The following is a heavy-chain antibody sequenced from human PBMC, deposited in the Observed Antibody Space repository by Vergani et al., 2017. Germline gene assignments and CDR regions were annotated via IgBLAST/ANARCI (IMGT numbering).Heavy chain of an antibody. CDR2: IDPSDSYT. J-gene: IGHJ4*02. V-gene: IGHV5-10-1*03. CDR3: ARRDGSGYCSGGSCHSFDY. D-gene: IGHD2-15*01. Sequence: EVQLVQSGAEVKKPGESLRISCKGSGYSFTSYWISWVRQMPGKGLEWMGRIDPSDSYTNYSPSFQGHVTISADKSISTAYLQWSSLKASDTAMCYCARRDGSGYCSGGSCHSFDYWGQGTLVTVSS. CDR1: GYSFTSYW.